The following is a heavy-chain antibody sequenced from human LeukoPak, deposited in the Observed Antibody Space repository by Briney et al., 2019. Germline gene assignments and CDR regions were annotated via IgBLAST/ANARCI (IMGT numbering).Heavy chain of an antibody. Sequence: PGGSLRLSCVASKFTFSSYWMSWVRQAPGKGLEWVANIKRDGSEEYYVDSVKGRFTISRDNAKNSLYLQMNSLRAEDTAVYYCARDLYSNFFGAFDIWGQGTMVTVSS. CDR1: KFTFSSYW. CDR2: IKRDGSEE. CDR3: ARDLYSNFFGAFDI. D-gene: IGHD6-13*01. V-gene: IGHV3-7*04. J-gene: IGHJ3*02.